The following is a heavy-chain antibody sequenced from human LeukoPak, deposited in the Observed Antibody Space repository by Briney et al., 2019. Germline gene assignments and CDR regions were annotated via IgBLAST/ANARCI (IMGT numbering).Heavy chain of an antibody. CDR3: ARRVTMVRGTPNGMDV. CDR1: GGSISSSDYY. Sequence: PSETLSLTCTVSGGSISSSDYYWVWICQPPGKGLEWIGTIYYSGSTYYSPSLKSRVTISVDTSKNQFSLKLNSVTAADTAVYYCARRVTMVRGTPNGMDVWGQGTTVTVSS. V-gene: IGHV4-39*01. D-gene: IGHD3-10*01. J-gene: IGHJ6*02. CDR2: IYYSGST.